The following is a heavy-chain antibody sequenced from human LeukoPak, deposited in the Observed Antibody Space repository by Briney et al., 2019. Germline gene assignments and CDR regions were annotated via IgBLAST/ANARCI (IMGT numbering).Heavy chain of an antibody. CDR1: GFTFSSFG. Sequence: GGSLRLSCVASGFTFSSFGMNWVRQAPGKGLEWVSYIGSGSSAIHYADSVKGRFTIFRDNAKNSLYLQMNSLRDEDAAVYHCARVGGDYWGQGTLVTVSS. J-gene: IGHJ4*02. D-gene: IGHD4-23*01. CDR3: ARVGGDY. V-gene: IGHV3-48*02. CDR2: IGSGSSAI.